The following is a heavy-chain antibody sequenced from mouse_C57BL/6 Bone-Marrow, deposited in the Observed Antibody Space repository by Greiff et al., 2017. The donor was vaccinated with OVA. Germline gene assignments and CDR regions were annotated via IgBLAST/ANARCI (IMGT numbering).Heavy chain of an antibody. CDR1: GFNIKNTY. V-gene: IGHV14-3*01. J-gene: IGHJ3*01. D-gene: IGHD1-1*01. Sequence: EVQLQQSVAELVRPGASVKLSCTASGFNIKNTYMHWVKQRPEQGLEWIGRIDPANGNTKYAPKFQCTAPITADPSSNTAYLQLISLTSEDTAIYYCAPLSYYYGPSWFAYWGQGTLVTVSA. CDR2: IDPANGNT. CDR3: APLSYYYGPSWFAY.